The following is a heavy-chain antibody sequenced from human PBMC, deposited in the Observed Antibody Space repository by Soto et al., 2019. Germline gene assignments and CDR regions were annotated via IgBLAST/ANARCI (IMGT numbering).Heavy chain of an antibody. J-gene: IGHJ4*02. CDR3: ARGLRYCTNGVCYEIFDY. D-gene: IGHD2-8*01. Sequence: ASVKVSFKASGYTFTSYDINWVRQATGQGLEWMGWMNPNSGNTGYAQKFQGRVTMTRNTSISTAYMELSSLRSEDTAVYYCARGLRYCTNGVCYEIFDYWGQGTLVTVSS. CDR2: MNPNSGNT. CDR1: GYTFTSYD. V-gene: IGHV1-8*01.